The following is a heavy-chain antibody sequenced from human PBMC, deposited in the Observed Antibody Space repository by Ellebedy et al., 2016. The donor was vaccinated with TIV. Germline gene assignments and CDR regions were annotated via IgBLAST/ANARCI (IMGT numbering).Heavy chain of an antibody. D-gene: IGHD1-1*01. CDR1: GFTFSDYH. V-gene: IGHV3-23*01. Sequence: GESLKISCAASGFTFSDYHMSWIRQAPGKGLEWVAGLNANGVVIAYADSVKGRSTISRDHSKNTLYLQMNSLRAEDTAVYYCAKEPKVHAGPWYFDLWGRGTLVTVSS. CDR3: AKEPKVHAGPWYFDL. J-gene: IGHJ2*01. CDR2: LNANGVVI.